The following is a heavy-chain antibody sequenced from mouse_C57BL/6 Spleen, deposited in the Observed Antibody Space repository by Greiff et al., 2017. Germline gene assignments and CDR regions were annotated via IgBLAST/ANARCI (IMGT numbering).Heavy chain of an antibody. D-gene: IGHD1-1*01. J-gene: IGHJ1*03. CDR3: ARRHYGSSPYWYFDV. Sequence: VQLQQSGGGLVQPGESLKLSCESNEYEFPSHDMSWVRKTPEKRLELVAAINSDGGSTYYPDTMERRFIISRDNTKKTLYLQMSSLRSEDTALYYCARRHYGSSPYWYFDVWGTGTTVTVSS. V-gene: IGHV5-2*01. CDR2: INSDGGST. CDR1: EYEFPSHD.